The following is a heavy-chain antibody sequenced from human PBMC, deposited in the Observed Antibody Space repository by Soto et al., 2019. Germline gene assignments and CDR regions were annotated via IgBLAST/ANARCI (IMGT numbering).Heavy chain of an antibody. Sequence: EVQLLESGGGLVQPGGSLRLSCAASGFTFSSYAMSWVRQAPGKGLEWVSAISGSGGSTYYADSVKGRFTISRDNSKNRLYRQMNGLRAEDRAVYYCAKENGYSSSWFEFDYWGQGTLVTVSS. CDR2: ISGSGGST. CDR1: GFTFSSYA. J-gene: IGHJ4*02. V-gene: IGHV3-23*01. D-gene: IGHD6-13*01. CDR3: AKENGYSSSWFEFDY.